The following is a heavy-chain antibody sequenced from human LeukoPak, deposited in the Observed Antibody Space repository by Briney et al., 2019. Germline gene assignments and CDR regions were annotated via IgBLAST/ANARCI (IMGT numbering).Heavy chain of an antibody. V-gene: IGHV1-24*01. CDR2: FDPEDGET. CDR1: GYTLTELS. J-gene: IGHJ5*02. D-gene: IGHD2-8*01. CDR3: ARAEYCGNGVCYSGWFDP. Sequence: ASVKVSCKVSGYTLTELSMHWVRQAPGKGLEWMGGFDPEDGETIYAQKFQGRVTMTEDTSTDTAYMELRSLRSDDTAVYYCARAEYCGNGVCYSGWFDPWGQGTLVAVSS.